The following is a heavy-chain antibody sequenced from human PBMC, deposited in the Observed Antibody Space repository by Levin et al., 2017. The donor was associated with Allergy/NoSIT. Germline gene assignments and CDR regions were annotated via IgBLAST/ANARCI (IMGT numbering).Heavy chain of an antibody. V-gene: IGHV3-9*01. D-gene: IGHD6-13*01. CDR3: AKDASASAAGNNYFDY. J-gene: IGHJ4*02. CDR2: ISWNSGTI. CDR1: GFTFDDSA. Sequence: LSLTCAASGFTFDDSAMHWLRQAPGKGLEWVSDISWNSGTITYADSVKGRFTISRDNAKSSLFLQMNSLRTEDTALYYCAKDASASAAGNNYFDYWGQGTLVTVSS.